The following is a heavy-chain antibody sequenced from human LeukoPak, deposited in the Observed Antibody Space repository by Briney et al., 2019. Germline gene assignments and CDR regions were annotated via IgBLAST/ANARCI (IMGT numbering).Heavy chain of an antibody. CDR3: ARAKNPYYYYYYMDF. CDR2: IYHSGSS. CDR1: GYSISSGHY. Sequence: PSETLSLTCAVSGYSISSGHYWVWIRQPPGKGLEYIGNIYHSGSSHYNPSLKSRVTISVDTSNNQFSLKLSSVTAADTAVYYYARAKNPYYYYYYMDFWGRGTTVTVSS. J-gene: IGHJ6*03. V-gene: IGHV4-38-2*01.